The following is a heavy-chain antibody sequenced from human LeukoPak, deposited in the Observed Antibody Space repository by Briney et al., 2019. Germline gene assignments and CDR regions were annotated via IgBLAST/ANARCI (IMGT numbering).Heavy chain of an antibody. CDR1: GFTFSSYS. V-gene: IGHV3-21*01. J-gene: IGHJ4*02. CDR2: ISSSSRSYI. D-gene: IGHD6-19*01. CDR3: ARVEYSSGWAADY. Sequence: PGGSLRLSCAASGFTFSSYSMNWLRQAPGKGLEWVSSISSSSRSYIYYADSVKGRFTISRDNAKNSLYLQMNSLRAEDRAVYYCARVEYSSGWAADYWGQGTLVTVSS.